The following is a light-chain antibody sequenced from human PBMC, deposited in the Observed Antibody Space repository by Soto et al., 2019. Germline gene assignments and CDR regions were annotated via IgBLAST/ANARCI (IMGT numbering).Light chain of an antibody. CDR3: QQYENYWT. CDR1: QSISSW. Sequence: DIYMTQSSSTLSATEGDRVTITCRASQSISSWLAWYQHKPGKAPKLLIYDASNLDSGVPSRFSGSGSGTEFSLTISNLQPDDCATYYCQQYENYWTFGQGTKVDIK. J-gene: IGKJ1*01. V-gene: IGKV1-5*01. CDR2: DAS.